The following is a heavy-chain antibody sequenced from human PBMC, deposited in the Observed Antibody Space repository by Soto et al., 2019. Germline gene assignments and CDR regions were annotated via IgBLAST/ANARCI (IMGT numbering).Heavy chain of an antibody. CDR1: RGSISSDTYC. CDR3: ARDDSSGWYYGY. J-gene: IGHJ4*02. CDR2: IYHTGGT. V-gene: IGHV4-31*03. Sequence: QVQLQESGPGLVKPSQTLSLTCTVSRGSISSDTYCWSWIRQHPGKGLEWIGAIYHTGGTYSNPSLKRRVTMSVDRSKNQFTLRLSSSTAADTAVYYCARDDSSGWYYGYWGQGTLVTVSS. D-gene: IGHD6-19*01.